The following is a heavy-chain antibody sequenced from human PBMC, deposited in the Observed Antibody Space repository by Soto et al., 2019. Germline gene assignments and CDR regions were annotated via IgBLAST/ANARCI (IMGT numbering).Heavy chain of an antibody. V-gene: IGHV3-30-3*01. CDR2: ISFHGTNK. CDR1: GFTFSSYA. D-gene: IGHD5-12*01. CDR3: ARDGRAYSGQDSLDF. J-gene: IGHJ4*02. Sequence: GSLRLSCAASGFTFSSYAMHWVRQAPGEGLEWVAVISFHGTNKNYADSVKGRFTISRDNSNNTVFLEMNSLRPEDTAMYYCARDGRAYSGQDSLDFWGQGTPVTVSS.